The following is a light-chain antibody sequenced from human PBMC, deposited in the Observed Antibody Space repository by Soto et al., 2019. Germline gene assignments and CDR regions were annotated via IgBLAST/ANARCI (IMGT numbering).Light chain of an antibody. CDR3: QQYNNWPIT. CDR2: GAS. V-gene: IGKV1-NL1*01. CDR1: QDISNL. Sequence: IQMTQSPSSLSASVGDRVTITCQATQDISNLLNWFQQKPGKAPKLLIYGASTRATGIPARFSGSGSGTEFTLTISSLQSEDFEIYYCQQYNNWPITFGQGTRWRL. J-gene: IGKJ5*01.